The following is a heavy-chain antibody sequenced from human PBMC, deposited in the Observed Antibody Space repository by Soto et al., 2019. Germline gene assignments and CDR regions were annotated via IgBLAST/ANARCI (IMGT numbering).Heavy chain of an antibody. CDR1: GFTFSNAW. CDR2: IKSKTDGGTT. V-gene: IGHV3-15*07. J-gene: IGHJ6*02. Sequence: GGSLRLSCAASGFTFSNAWMNWVRQAPGKGLEWVGRIKSKTDGGTTDYAAPVKGRFTISRDDSKNTLYLQMNSLKTEDTAVYYCRREYYYGSGAGYGMDVWGQGTTVTVSS. CDR3: RREYYYGSGAGYGMDV. D-gene: IGHD3-10*01.